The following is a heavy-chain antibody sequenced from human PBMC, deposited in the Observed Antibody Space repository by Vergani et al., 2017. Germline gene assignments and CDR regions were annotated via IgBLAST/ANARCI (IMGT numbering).Heavy chain of an antibody. CDR2: IWYDGSNK. D-gene: IGHD3-3*01. Sequence: VQLVESGGGLVQPGGSLRLSCAASGFTFSSYEMNWVRQAPGKGLEWVAVIWYDGSNKYYADSVKGRFTISRDNSKNTLYLQMNSLRAEDTAVYYCARDASAIFGVVIDGGMDVWGQGTTVTVSS. CDR1: GFTFSSYE. V-gene: IGHV3-33*08. CDR3: ARDASAIFGVVIDGGMDV. J-gene: IGHJ6*02.